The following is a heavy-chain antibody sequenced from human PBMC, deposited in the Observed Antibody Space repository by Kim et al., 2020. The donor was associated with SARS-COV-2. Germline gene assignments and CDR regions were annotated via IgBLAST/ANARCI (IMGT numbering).Heavy chain of an antibody. J-gene: IGHJ1*01. CDR2: IYNTETT. V-gene: IGHV4-59*12. CDR3: ARRPVLGRFSCFDA. D-gene: IGHD3-3*01. Sequence: SETLSLTCLVSGGSLRPLFWNWIRLPSLTQLECLAKIYNTETTKSNPPPNGRVTISVDPSKKQFSLHLNSVTAADTAVYYCARRPVLGRFSCFDAWAQGT. CDR1: GGSLRPLF.